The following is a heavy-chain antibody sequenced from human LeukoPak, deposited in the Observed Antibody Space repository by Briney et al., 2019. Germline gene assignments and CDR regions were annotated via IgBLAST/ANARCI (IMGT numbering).Heavy chain of an antibody. J-gene: IGHJ4*02. CDR3: AREDVVVAATTPFDY. D-gene: IGHD2-15*01. CDR2: ISSSSSYI. Sequence: GGSLRLSCAASGFTSSSYSMNWVRQAPGKGLEWVSSISSSSSYIYYADSVKGRFTISRDNAKNSLYLQMNSLRAEDTAVYYCAREDVVVAATTPFDYWGQGTLVTVSS. V-gene: IGHV3-21*01. CDR1: GFTSSSYS.